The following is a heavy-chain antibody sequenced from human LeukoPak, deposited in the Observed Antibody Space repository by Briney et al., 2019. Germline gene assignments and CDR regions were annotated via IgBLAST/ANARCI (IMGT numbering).Heavy chain of an antibody. CDR3: AREDYGDYVLDY. CDR1: GGSFSGYY. CDR2: IYTSGST. D-gene: IGHD4-17*01. V-gene: IGHV4-4*07. Sequence: SETLSLTCAVYGGSFSGYYWSWIRQPAGKGLEWIGRIYTSGSTNYNPSLKSRVTMSVDTSKNQFSLKLSSVTAADTAVYYCAREDYGDYVLDYWGQGTLVTVSS. J-gene: IGHJ4*02.